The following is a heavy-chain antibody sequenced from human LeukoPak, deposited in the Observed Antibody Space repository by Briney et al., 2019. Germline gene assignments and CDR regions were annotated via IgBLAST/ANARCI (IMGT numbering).Heavy chain of an antibody. J-gene: IGHJ4*02. V-gene: IGHV3-30*18. CDR3: AKGPLRGTAAAIDY. D-gene: IGHD2-2*01. CDR1: GFTFNNYG. Sequence: GKSLRLSCAASGFTFNNYGMHWVRQAPGKGLEWVAVISYDGRNKHYPDSVKGRFTISRDISTDTLWLQMDSLRTEDTAVYYCAKGPLRGTAAAIDYWGRGTLVTVSS. CDR2: ISYDGRNK.